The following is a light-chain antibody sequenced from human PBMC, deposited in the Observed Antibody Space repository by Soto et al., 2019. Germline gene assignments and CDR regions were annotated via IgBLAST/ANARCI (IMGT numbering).Light chain of an antibody. Sequence: QSVLTQPPPASGTPGQRVTLSCSGSSAKIGSNYVYWYQQLPGTAPKLLIYRNNQRPSGVPDRFSVSKSGTSASLAISGLRSEDEADYYCAAWDDSLSALYVFGTGTKVTVL. CDR1: SAKIGSNY. CDR2: RNN. CDR3: AAWDDSLSALYV. V-gene: IGLV1-47*01. J-gene: IGLJ1*01.